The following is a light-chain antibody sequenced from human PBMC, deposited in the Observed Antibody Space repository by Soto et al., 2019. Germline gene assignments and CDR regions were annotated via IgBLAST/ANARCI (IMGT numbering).Light chain of an antibody. J-gene: IGKJ1*01. CDR3: QQSSGT. CDR1: HSISSW. V-gene: IGKV1-5*03. CDR2: KAS. Sequence: DIQMTRSPSTLSASVGDRFTMTCRASHSISSWLAWYQQKPGKAPKLLIYKASSLESGVPSRFSGSGSGTEFTLTISSLQPDDFATYYCQQSSGTFGQGTKVDI.